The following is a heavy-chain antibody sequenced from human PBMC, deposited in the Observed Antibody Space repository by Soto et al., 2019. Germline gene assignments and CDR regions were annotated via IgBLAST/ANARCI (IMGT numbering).Heavy chain of an antibody. Sequence: QVQLVQSGAEVKKPGASVKVSCKASGYTFTGYYMHWVRQAPGQGLEWMGWISPNSGGTNYAQKLQGRVTMTRDTSISTAYMELSRLRSDDTAVYYCARGRGDYFDYWGQGTLVTVSS. CDR2: ISPNSGGT. V-gene: IGHV1-2*02. J-gene: IGHJ4*02. D-gene: IGHD3-16*01. CDR1: GYTFTGYY. CDR3: ARGRGDYFDY.